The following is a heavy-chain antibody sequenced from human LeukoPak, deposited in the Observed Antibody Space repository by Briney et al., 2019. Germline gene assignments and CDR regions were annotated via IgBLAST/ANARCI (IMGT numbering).Heavy chain of an antibody. Sequence: ASVKVSCKASGYTFTGYYMHWVRQAPGQGLEWMGWINPNSGGTNYAQKFQGRVTMTRDTSISTAYMELSSLRSEDTAVYYCARDPYCSSTSCYGDAFDIWGQGTMVTVSS. D-gene: IGHD2-2*01. J-gene: IGHJ3*02. V-gene: IGHV1-2*02. CDR1: GYTFTGYY. CDR3: ARDPYCSSTSCYGDAFDI. CDR2: INPNSGGT.